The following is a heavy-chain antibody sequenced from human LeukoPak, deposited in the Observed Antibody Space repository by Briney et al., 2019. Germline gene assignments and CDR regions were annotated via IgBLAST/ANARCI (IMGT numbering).Heavy chain of an antibody. D-gene: IGHD6-19*01. V-gene: IGHV4-39*07. Sequence: SETLSLTCTVSGGSISSSSYYWGWIRQPPGKGLEWIGEINHSGSTNYNPSLKSRVTISVDTSKNQFSLKLSSVTAADTAVYYCATSIAVAGRPGGWFDPWGQGTLVTVSS. CDR1: GGSISSSSYY. CDR2: INHSGST. J-gene: IGHJ5*02. CDR3: ATSIAVAGRPGGWFDP.